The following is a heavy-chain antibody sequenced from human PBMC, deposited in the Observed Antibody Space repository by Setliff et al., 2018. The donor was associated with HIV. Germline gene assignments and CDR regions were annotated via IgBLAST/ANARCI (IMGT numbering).Heavy chain of an antibody. Sequence: ASVKVSCKASGYTFTSYGISWVRQAPGQGLEWMGWISAYSGNTNYAQKLQGRVTMATDTSTSTAYMELRSLRSDDTAMYYCVRGAQSPPHYSYYYMDVWGEGTMVTVSS. J-gene: IGHJ6*03. CDR3: VRGAQSPPHYSYYYMDV. CDR1: GYTFTSYG. CDR2: ISAYSGNT. V-gene: IGHV1-18*01.